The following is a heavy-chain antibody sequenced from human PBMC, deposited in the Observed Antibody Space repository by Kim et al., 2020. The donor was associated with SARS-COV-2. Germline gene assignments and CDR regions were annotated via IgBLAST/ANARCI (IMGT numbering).Heavy chain of an antibody. D-gene: IGHD3-10*01. CDR1: GFNFDIYA. CDR2: INADGDDT. J-gene: IGHJ4*01. Sequence: GGSLRLSCSASGFNFDIYAMQWVRQSPGKGLEWVGLINADGDDTYYADSVRGRFTISRDNRRNSLYLEMKSLTGEDTAIYYCAKDSGMTRFGELIDYWG. CDR3: AKDSGMTRFGELIDY. V-gene: IGHV3-43*02.